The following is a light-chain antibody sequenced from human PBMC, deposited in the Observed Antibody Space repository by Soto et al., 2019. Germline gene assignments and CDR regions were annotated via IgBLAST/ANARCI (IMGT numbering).Light chain of an antibody. V-gene: IGKV3-11*01. J-gene: IGKJ4*01. Sequence: EIVLTQSPATLSLSPGERATLSCRASQSVSSYLAWYQQKPGQAPRLLIYDASNRATGIPVRFSGSGSGTDFTITISSLEPEDSALYYCQQRSNWLTFGGGTKIEIK. CDR3: QQRSNWLT. CDR2: DAS. CDR1: QSVSSY.